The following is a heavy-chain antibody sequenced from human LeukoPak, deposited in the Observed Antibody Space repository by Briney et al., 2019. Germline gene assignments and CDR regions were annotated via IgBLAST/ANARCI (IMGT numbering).Heavy chain of an antibody. CDR2: IKQDGSEK. CDR1: GFTFSSYW. V-gene: IGHV3-7*01. D-gene: IGHD6-13*01. CDR3: ASSGRVAAAGPRL. Sequence: PGGSLRLSCAASGFTFSSYWMSWVRQAPGKGLEGVANIKQDGSEKYYVDSVKGRFTISRDNAKNSLYLQMNSLRAEDTAVYYCASSGRVAAAGPRLRGQGTLVTVSS. J-gene: IGHJ4*02.